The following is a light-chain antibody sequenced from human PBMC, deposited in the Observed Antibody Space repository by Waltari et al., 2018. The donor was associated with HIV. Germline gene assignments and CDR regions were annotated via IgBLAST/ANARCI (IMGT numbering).Light chain of an antibody. CDR3: LQNYSWPYT. Sequence: ALQMTQSPTSLSASVGDRVTIICRASQGHGNYLSWYQQKPGLAPRVLIYCASISQTGVPARFSGSGSGAHFTLTISSLQAEDLATYFCLQNYSWPYTFGQGTKVEIK. CDR1: QGHGNY. J-gene: IGKJ2*01. CDR2: CAS. V-gene: IGKV1-6*01.